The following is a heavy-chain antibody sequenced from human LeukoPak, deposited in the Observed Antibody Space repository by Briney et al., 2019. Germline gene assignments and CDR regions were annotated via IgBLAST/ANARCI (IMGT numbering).Heavy chain of an antibody. CDR1: GFTFSSYG. D-gene: IGHD3-10*01. Sequence: GGSLRLSCAASGFTFSSYGMHWVRQAPGKGLEWVAVISYGGGNKYYADSVKGRFTISRDNSKNTLYLQMNSLRAEDTAVYYCAKPSTPLYYYGSGSYFDYWGQGTLVTVSS. CDR2: ISYGGGNK. V-gene: IGHV3-30*18. J-gene: IGHJ4*02. CDR3: AKPSTPLYYYGSGSYFDY.